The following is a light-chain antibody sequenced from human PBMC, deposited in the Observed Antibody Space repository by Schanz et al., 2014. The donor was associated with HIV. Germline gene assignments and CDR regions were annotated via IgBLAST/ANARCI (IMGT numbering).Light chain of an antibody. Sequence: QSVLTQAPSASGAPGQSVTISCSGSSSNIGSNTVNWYQQFPGTAPKLLIYSQNKRPSGVPDRFSGSKSDTSASLAIIGLQAGDEADYYCATWHSSLREVVFGGGTKLTVL. V-gene: IGLV1-44*01. CDR3: ATWHSSLREVV. CDR2: SQN. J-gene: IGLJ2*01. CDR1: SSNIGSNT.